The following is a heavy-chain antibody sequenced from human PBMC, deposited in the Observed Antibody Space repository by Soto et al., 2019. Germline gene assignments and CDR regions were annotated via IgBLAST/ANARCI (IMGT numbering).Heavy chain of an antibody. J-gene: IGHJ4*02. Sequence: SETLSLTCPVSGGSISSYDWSWIRPNPGKGLEWIGYIYYSGSTNYNPSLKSRVTISVDTSKDQFSLKLSSVTAADTAVYYCARHRTQYSSSWFSSPASIDYWGQGTLVTVSS. CDR1: GGSISSYD. D-gene: IGHD6-13*01. CDR3: ARHRTQYSSSWFSSPASIDY. CDR2: IYYSGST. V-gene: IGHV4-59*08.